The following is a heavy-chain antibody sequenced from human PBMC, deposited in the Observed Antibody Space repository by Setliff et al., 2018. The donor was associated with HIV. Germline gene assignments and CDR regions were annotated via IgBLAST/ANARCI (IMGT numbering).Heavy chain of an antibody. D-gene: IGHD3-22*01. Sequence: GGSLRLSCAASGFTFSSYAMHWVRQAPGKRLEWVAVISYDGSNKYYADSVKGRLTISRDNSKNTLYLQMNSLRAEDTAVYCCARSKGHLYYDDDTGYVLRAFDIWGQGTMVTVSS. CDR3: ARSKGHLYYDDDTGYVLRAFDI. CDR2: ISYDGSNK. V-gene: IGHV3-30*04. J-gene: IGHJ3*02. CDR1: GFTFSSYA.